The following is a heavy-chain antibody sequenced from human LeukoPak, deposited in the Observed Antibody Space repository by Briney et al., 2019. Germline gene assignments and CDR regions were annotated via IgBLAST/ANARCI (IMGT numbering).Heavy chain of an antibody. D-gene: IGHD6-19*01. Sequence: GGSLRLSCAASGFTFSSYEMNWVRQAPGQGLEWVSYISSSGTTKYYADSVKGRFTISRDNAKNSLYLQMNSLRAEDTAVYYCARGRRYSSGWYGDWFDPWGQGTLVTVSS. CDR2: ISSSGTTK. J-gene: IGHJ5*02. CDR3: ARGRRYSSGWYGDWFDP. CDR1: GFTFSSYE. V-gene: IGHV3-48*03.